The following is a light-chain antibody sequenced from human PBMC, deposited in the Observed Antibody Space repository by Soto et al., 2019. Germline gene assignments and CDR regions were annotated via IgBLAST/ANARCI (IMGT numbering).Light chain of an antibody. V-gene: IGLV2-14*01. Sequence: QLVLTQPASVSGSPGQSITISCTGTSSDVGRYNYVSWYQQHPGKAPKLIIYDVTYRPSGVSDRFSGSKSGSTASLTISGLQAEDEADYYCSSYTGSSTSFGGGTKLTVL. CDR1: SSDVGRYNY. CDR3: SSYTGSSTS. CDR2: DVT. J-gene: IGLJ3*02.